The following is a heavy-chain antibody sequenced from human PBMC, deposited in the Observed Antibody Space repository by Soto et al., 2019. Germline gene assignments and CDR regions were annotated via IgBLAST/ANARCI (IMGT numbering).Heavy chain of an antibody. CDR2: IYNSGNT. V-gene: IGHV4-59*01. Sequence: PSETLSLTCTVSGGSISSNSWSWIRQPPGKGLEWIGHIYNSGNTNYNPSLKSRVTISVDTSKNQFSLKLSSVTAADTAVYYCARVRGGAFDIWGQGTMVTVSS. CDR3: ARVRGGAFDI. J-gene: IGHJ3*02. CDR1: GGSISSNS. D-gene: IGHD3-10*01.